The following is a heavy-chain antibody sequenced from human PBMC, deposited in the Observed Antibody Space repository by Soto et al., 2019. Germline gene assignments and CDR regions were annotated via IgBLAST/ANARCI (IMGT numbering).Heavy chain of an antibody. CDR2: ISAYNGNT. D-gene: IGHD3-22*01. CDR1: GYTFTSYG. V-gene: IGHV1-18*01. CDR3: VGEYYYDSSGYYTDAFDI. Sequence: ASVKVSCKASGYTFTSYGISWVRQAPGQGLEWMGWISAYNGNTDYAQKLQGRVTMTTDTSTSTAYMELRSLRSDDTAVYYCVGEYYYDSSGYYTDAFDIWGQGTMVTVSS. J-gene: IGHJ3*02.